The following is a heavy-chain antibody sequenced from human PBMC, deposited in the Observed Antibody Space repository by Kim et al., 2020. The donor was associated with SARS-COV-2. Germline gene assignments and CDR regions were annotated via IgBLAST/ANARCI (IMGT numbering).Heavy chain of an antibody. J-gene: IGHJ4*02. CDR1: GFTFSSYA. CDR3: ARGETTVTTPFDY. V-gene: IGHV3-30*04. Sequence: GGSLRLSCAASGFTFSSYAMHWVRQAPGKGLEWVAVISYDGSNKYYADSVKGRFTISRDNSKNTLYLQMNSLRAEDTAVYYCARGETTVTTPFDYWGQGTLVTVSS. CDR2: ISYDGSNK. D-gene: IGHD4-17*01.